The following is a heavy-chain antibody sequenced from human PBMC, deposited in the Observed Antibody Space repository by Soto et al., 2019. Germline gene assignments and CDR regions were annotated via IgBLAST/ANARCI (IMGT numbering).Heavy chain of an antibody. D-gene: IGHD2-8*01. CDR3: ARSRPNDYYYYGMDV. CDR1: GGSISSYY. V-gene: IGHV4-59*08. J-gene: IGHJ6*02. Sequence: SETLSLTCTVSGGSISSYYWSWIRQPPGKGLEWIGYIYYSGSTNYNPSLKSRVTISVDTSKNQFSLKLSSVTAADTAVYYCARSRPNDYYYYGMDVWGQGTTVTVSS. CDR2: IYYSGST.